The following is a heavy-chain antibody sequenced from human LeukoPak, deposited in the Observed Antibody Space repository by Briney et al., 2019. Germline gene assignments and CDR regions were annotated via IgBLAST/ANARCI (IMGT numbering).Heavy chain of an antibody. CDR3: VRDMTARSWHAFDS. CDR2: ITTSSDDT. CDR1: GFTFSSHD. D-gene: IGHD6-13*01. Sequence: PGGSLRLSCAASGFTFSSHDMDWVRQAPGKGLEWISHITTSSDDTHYADSVKGRFIISRDNVKDSPYLQMNSLRAEDTAVYYCVRDMTARSWHAFDSWGRGTLVTVSS. V-gene: IGHV3-48*03. J-gene: IGHJ4*02.